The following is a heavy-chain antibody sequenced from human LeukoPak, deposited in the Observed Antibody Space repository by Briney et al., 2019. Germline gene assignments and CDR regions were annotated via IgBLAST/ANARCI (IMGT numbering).Heavy chain of an antibody. CDR3: ARDPTLYGSGVTFDY. CDR1: GFTFGDYA. Sequence: PGGSLRLSCTASGFTFGDYAMSWVRQAPGKGLEWVSSISSSSSYIYYADSVKGRFTISRDNAKNSLYLQMNSLRAEDTAVYYGARDPTLYGSGVTFDYWGQGTLVTVSS. CDR2: ISSSSSYI. D-gene: IGHD3-10*01. V-gene: IGHV3-21*01. J-gene: IGHJ4*02.